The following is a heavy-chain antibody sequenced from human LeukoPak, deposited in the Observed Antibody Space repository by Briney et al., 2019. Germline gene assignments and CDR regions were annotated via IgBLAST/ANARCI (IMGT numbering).Heavy chain of an antibody. J-gene: IGHJ6*02. Sequence: PGRSLRLSCVASGFXFSSYEITWVRQAPGKGLEWVANIKQDGSKKNYVDSVKGRFTLSRDNAKNSLYLQMNSLRAEDSAVYYCARVIPTTIDYYYFGMDVWGQGTTVTVSS. CDR3: ARVIPTTIDYYYFGMDV. CDR2: IKQDGSKK. CDR1: GFXFSSYE. D-gene: IGHD3-3*01. V-gene: IGHV3-7*05.